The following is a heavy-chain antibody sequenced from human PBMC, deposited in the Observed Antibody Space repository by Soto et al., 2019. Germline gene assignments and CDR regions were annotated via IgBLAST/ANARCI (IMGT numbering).Heavy chain of an antibody. J-gene: IGHJ1*01. Sequence: EVQLLESGGGLVQPGGSLRLSCAASGFTFDSYGMSWVRQAPGKGLEWVSTITGRGHSTYYADSVMGRFTISRDNSKNTLDLQMSSLRDDDTAVYYCAKTAAWDLLGALDHWGQGTLVTVSS. CDR2: ITGRGHST. D-gene: IGHD1-26*01. V-gene: IGHV3-23*01. CDR3: AKTAAWDLLGALDH. CDR1: GFTFDSYG.